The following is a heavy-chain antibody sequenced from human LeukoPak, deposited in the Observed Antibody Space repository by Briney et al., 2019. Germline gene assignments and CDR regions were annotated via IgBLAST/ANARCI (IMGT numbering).Heavy chain of an antibody. D-gene: IGHD4-23*01. Sequence: SETLSLTCTVSGGSVSSGSYYWSWIRQPPGKGLEWIGYIYYSGSTNYNPSLKSRVTISVDTSKNQFSLKLSSVTAADTAVYYCARGTYGGNPYYFDYWGQGTLVTVSS. CDR3: ARGTYGGNPYYFDY. V-gene: IGHV4-61*01. CDR2: IYYSGST. CDR1: GGSVSSGSYY. J-gene: IGHJ4*02.